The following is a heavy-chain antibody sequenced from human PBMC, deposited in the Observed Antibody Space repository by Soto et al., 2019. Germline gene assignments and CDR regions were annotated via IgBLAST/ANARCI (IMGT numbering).Heavy chain of an antibody. CDR1: GYTFTDYY. D-gene: IGHD3-10*01. J-gene: IGHJ5*02. Sequence: QVQLVQSGAEVKKPGASVKVSCKASGYTFTDYYIHWVRQAPGQGLEWMAWINPYTGATKYAQKFLGWVNLTRDTSISTASMELSRLRSNDTAVYYCASDGTARGPNPFDPWGQGTLVTVSS. CDR2: INPYTGAT. CDR3: ASDGTARGPNPFDP. V-gene: IGHV1-2*04.